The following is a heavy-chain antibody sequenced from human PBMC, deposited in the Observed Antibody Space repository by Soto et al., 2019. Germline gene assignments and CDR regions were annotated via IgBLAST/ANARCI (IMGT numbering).Heavy chain of an antibody. CDR2: ISAHNGNT. D-gene: IGHD1-1*01. J-gene: IGHJ4*02. CDR3: GRGRYGDY. CDR1: GYAFTTYG. V-gene: IGHV1-18*01. Sequence: QVHLVQSGAEVKKPGASVKVSCQGSGYAFTTYGITWVRQAPGQGLEWMGWISAHNGNTNYAQKLQGRVTVTRDTSTSTDYMELRSLRYDDTAVYYCGRGRYGDYWGQGALVTVSS.